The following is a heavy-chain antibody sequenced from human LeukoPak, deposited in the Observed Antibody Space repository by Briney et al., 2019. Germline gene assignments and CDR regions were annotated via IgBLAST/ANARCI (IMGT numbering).Heavy chain of an antibody. Sequence: SETLSLTCTVSGGSISSYYWSWIRQPPGKGLEWIGYIYYSGSTNYNPSLKSRVTISVDTSKNQFSLNLSSVTAADTAVYYCARYSSGWRSFDIWGQGTRVSVSS. J-gene: IGHJ3*02. V-gene: IGHV4-59*01. CDR2: IYYSGST. CDR1: GGSISSYY. CDR3: ARYSSGWRSFDI. D-gene: IGHD6-19*01.